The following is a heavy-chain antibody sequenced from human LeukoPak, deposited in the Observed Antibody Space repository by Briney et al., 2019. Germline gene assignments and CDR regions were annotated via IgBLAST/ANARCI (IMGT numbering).Heavy chain of an antibody. CDR1: GGTFSSYA. CDR3: ARGGVPDAGYCSGGSCYDYYYYYYMDV. V-gene: IGHV1-69*13. J-gene: IGHJ6*03. CDR2: IIPIFGTA. Sequence: SVKVSCKASGGTFSSYAISWVRQAPGQGLEWMGGIIPIFGTANYAQKFQGRVTITADESTSTAYMELSSLRSEDTAVYYCARGGVPDAGYCSGGSCYDYYYYYYMDVWGKGTTVTASS. D-gene: IGHD2-15*01.